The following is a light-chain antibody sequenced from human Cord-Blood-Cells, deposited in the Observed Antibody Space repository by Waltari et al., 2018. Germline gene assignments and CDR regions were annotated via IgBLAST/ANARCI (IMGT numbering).Light chain of an antibody. CDR2: GAS. CDR3: QQYGSSPRT. J-gene: IGKJ1*01. CDR1: QSVSSSY. Sequence: EIELTQSPGTRSLSPRERATLSCRASQSVSSSYLAWYQQKPGQAPRLLIYGASSRATGIPDRFSVSGSGTDFTLTISRLEPEDFAVYYCQQYGSSPRTFGQGTKVEIK. V-gene: IGKV3-20*01.